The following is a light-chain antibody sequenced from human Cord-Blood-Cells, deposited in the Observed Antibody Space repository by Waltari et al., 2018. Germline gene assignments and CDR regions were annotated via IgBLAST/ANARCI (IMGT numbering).Light chain of an antibody. J-gene: IGLJ3*02. CDR3: CSYAGSSTWV. Sequence: QSALTQPASVSGSPGQSITIPCPGTSSDVGSSNLVSWYQQHPGKALKLMIYEGSKRSSGVSNHFSGSKSGNTASLTIAGLQAEDEAEYYCCSYAGSSTWVFGGGTKLTVL. V-gene: IGLV2-23*01. CDR2: EGS. CDR1: SSDVGSSNL.